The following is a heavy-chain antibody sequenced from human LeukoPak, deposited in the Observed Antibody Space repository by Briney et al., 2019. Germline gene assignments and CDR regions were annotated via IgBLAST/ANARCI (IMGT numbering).Heavy chain of an antibody. J-gene: IGHJ4*02. CDR2: ITSTASTI. Sequence: GGSLRLSCAASAFTFSSYSMTWVRQAPGKGLEWVSHITSTASTIYYADSVKGRFTISRDNARNSLYLQMNSLRAEDTAVYYCARKQHLDYWGQGTLVTVSS. CDR1: AFTFSSYS. V-gene: IGHV3-48*01. CDR3: ARKQHLDY.